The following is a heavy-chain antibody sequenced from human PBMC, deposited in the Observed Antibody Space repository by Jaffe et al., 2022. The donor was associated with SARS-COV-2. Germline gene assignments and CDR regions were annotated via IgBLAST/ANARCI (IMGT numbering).Heavy chain of an antibody. CDR3: AREHSNGQHWLVFDY. CDR1: GDSIRRGRDN. Sequence: QVQLQESGPGLVKPSQTLSLTCTVSGDSIRRGRDNWSWIRQPAGRGLEWIGRLYAGGNTDYNPSVKSRVSISADTANNRFSLKMSSVTAADTAVYYCAREHSNGQHWLVFDYWGQGTLVSVSS. D-gene: IGHD6-19*01. CDR2: LYAGGNT. J-gene: IGHJ4*02. V-gene: IGHV4-61*02.